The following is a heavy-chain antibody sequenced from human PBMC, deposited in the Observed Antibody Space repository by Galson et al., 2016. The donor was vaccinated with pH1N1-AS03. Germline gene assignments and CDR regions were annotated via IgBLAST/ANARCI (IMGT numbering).Heavy chain of an antibody. CDR3: ARVVGARPPPDY. CDR2: IYDTGRT. J-gene: IGHJ4*02. D-gene: IGHD1-26*01. V-gene: IGHV4-39*01. Sequence: LSLTCTVSGGSISSRAYYWGWIRQPPGKGLEWIGSIYDTGRTTYNPSLKSRVTISGDTSKNQLSLKVTSMTAADTAVYYCARVVGARPPPDYWGQGTLVTVSS. CDR1: GGSISSRAYY.